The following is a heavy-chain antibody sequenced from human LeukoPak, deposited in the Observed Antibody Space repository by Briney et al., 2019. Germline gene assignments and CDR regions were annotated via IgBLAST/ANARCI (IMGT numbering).Heavy chain of an antibody. Sequence: GASVKVSCKASGYTFTSYYMHWVRQAPGQGLEWMGWMNPNSGNTGYAQKFQGRVTMTRNTSISTAYMELSSLRSEDTAVYYCARSNYYGSGFDIWGQGTMVTVSS. V-gene: IGHV1-8*02. CDR2: MNPNSGNT. CDR1: GYTFTSYY. D-gene: IGHD3-10*01. J-gene: IGHJ3*02. CDR3: ARSNYYGSGFDI.